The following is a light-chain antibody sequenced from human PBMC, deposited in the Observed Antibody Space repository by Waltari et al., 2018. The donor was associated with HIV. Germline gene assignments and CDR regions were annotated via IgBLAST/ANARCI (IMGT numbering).Light chain of an antibody. CDR1: QSLSTN. V-gene: IGKV3-15*01. CDR3: QQYDSWPPLT. J-gene: IGKJ4*01. Sequence: EIVMTQSPDTLSVSPGERDTLSCRASQSLSTNLAWYQQKPGQAPRLLIYGASTRATGIPARFSGSGSGTEFTLTISSLQSEDFAVYYCQQYDSWPPLTFGGGTKVEIK. CDR2: GAS.